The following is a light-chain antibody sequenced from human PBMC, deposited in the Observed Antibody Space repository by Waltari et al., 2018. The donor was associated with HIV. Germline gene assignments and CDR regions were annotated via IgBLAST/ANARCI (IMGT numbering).Light chain of an antibody. V-gene: IGLV2-14*03. CDR3: KSKTGNGTPCV. Sequence: QSALTQPASVSGSPGQSITISCTGTSSDVGGYNSIAWYQQHTGKAPKLIIYDVHQRPPAVPYRVSGANSGNTAYRASSGLQAGDEAYYYTKSKTGNGTPCVFGTGTNVT. CDR1: SSDVGGYNS. CDR2: DVH. J-gene: IGLJ1*01.